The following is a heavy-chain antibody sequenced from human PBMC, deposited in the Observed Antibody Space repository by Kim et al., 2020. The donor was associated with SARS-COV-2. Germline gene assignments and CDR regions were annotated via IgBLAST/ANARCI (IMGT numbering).Heavy chain of an antibody. D-gene: IGHD1-7*01. J-gene: IGHJ5*02. CDR3: ARGRRYNWNSELRFNWFDP. V-gene: IGHV1-2*02. CDR1: GYTFTGYY. Sequence: ASVKVSCKASGYTFTGYYMHWVRQAPGQGLEWMGWINPNSGGTNYAQKFQGRVTMTRDTSISTAYMELSRLRSDDTAVYYCARGRRYNWNSELRFNWFDPWGQGTLVTVSS. CDR2: INPNSGGT.